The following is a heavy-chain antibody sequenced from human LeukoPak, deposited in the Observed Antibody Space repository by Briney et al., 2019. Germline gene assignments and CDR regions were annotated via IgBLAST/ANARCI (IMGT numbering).Heavy chain of an antibody. J-gene: IGHJ4*02. D-gene: IGHD6-13*01. V-gene: IGHV3-9*01. CDR2: ISWNSGSI. CDR1: GFTFDDYA. Sequence: GRSLRLSCAASGFTFDDYAMHWVRQAPGKGLEWVSGISWNSGSIGYADSVKGRFTISRDNAKNSLYLQMNSLRAEDTAVYYCARDGRSNWYYFDYWGQGTLVTVSS. CDR3: ARDGRSNWYYFDY.